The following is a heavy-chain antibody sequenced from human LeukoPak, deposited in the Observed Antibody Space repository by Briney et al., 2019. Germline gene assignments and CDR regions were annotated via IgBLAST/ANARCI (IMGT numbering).Heavy chain of an antibody. J-gene: IGHJ4*02. CDR1: GGSISSGSYY. Sequence: SETLSLTCTVSGGSISSGSYYWSWIRQPAGKELEGIGRSYTSRSTNYNHSLKSRAIISVETSKNQFSLKLSSVTAADTAVYYCARDDAFRNLGRYWGQGTLVTVSS. CDR3: ARDDAFRNLGRY. D-gene: IGHD1-14*01. CDR2: SYTSRST. V-gene: IGHV4-61*02.